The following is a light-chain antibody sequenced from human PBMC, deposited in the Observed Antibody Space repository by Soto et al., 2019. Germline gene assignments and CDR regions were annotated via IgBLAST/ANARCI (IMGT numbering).Light chain of an antibody. CDR3: QQYHNWPPKVT. J-gene: IGKJ5*01. CDR2: GAS. V-gene: IGKV3-20*01. CDR1: PSVSNNY. Sequence: LVLPHSTGTLSLSPFSISALSFLCIPSVSNNYLAWYQQKPGQAPRLLIYGASNRATGVPDRFSGSGSGTDFTLTISRLEPEGFAVYYCQQYHNWPPKVTFGQGTQLEIK.